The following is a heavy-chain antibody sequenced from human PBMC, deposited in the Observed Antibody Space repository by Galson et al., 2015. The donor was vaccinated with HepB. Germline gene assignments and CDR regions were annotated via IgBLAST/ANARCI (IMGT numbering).Heavy chain of an antibody. V-gene: IGHV5-51*03. D-gene: IGHD2/OR15-2a*01. CDR1: GYYFPTWW. J-gene: IGHJ4*02. CDR3: ARRRFDSSTTYNVDY. Sequence: QSGAEVKKSGESLKISCKGSGYYFPTWWIGWVRQRPGKGLEWMGIIFPDDSDTRYSPSFQGQVTMSADRSINTAYLQWSSLKASDTAMYYCARRRFDSSTTYNVDYWGPGTLVTVSS. CDR2: IFPDDSDT.